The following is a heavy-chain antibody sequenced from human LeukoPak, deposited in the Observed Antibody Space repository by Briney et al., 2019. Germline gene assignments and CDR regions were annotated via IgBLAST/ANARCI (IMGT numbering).Heavy chain of an antibody. J-gene: IGHJ4*02. CDR3: ARGGYYDSSGYYYKRHLDY. CDR1: GGSISSYC. D-gene: IGHD3-22*01. CDR2: IYTSGST. V-gene: IGHV4-4*07. Sequence: PSETLSLTCTVSGGSISSYCWSWIRQPPGKGLEWIGRIYTSGSTNYNPSLKSRVTMSVDTSKNQFSLKLSSVTAADTAVYYCARGGYYDSSGYYYKRHLDYWGQGTLVTVSS.